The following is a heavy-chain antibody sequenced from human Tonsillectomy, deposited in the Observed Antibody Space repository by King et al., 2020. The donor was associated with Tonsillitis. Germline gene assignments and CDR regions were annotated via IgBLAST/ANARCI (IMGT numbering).Heavy chain of an antibody. CDR2: ISSISTYL. CDR3: AGDLGATGTTDLYYYYYYGMDV. D-gene: IGHD1-7*01. Sequence: VQLVESGGGLVRPGGSLRLSCAASGFTFTNYSMNWVRQAPGKGLEWVSSISSISTYLFYADSVKGRFTISRDNAKNSLYLQMNSLRAEDTAVYYCAGDLGATGTTDLYYYYYYGMDVWGQGTTVTVSS. J-gene: IGHJ6*02. V-gene: IGHV3-21*01. CDR1: GFTFTNYS.